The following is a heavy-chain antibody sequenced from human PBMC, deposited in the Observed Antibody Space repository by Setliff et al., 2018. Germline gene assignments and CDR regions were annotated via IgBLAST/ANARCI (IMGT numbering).Heavy chain of an antibody. CDR1: GYTFTGYY. Sequence: ASVKVSCKASGYTFTGYYMHWVRQAPGQGLEWMGWINPNSGGTNYAQKFQGWVTMTRDTSISTAYMELSSLRSEDTAVYYCARDSGDDYGGNSGILDAFDIWGQGTMVTVSS. CDR3: ARDSGDDYGGNSGILDAFDI. CDR2: INPNSGGT. D-gene: IGHD4-17*01. V-gene: IGHV1-2*04. J-gene: IGHJ3*02.